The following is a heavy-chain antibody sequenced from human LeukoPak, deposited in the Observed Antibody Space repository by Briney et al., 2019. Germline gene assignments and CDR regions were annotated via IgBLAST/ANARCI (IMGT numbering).Heavy chain of an antibody. V-gene: IGHV1-24*01. J-gene: IGHJ6*03. CDR2: FDPEDGET. D-gene: IGHD6-13*01. CDR3: ATAGGGGSSWDPYYYYMDV. Sequence: ASVKVSCKVSGYTLTELSMHWVRQAPGKGLEWMVGFDPEDGETIYAQKFQGRVTMTEDTSTDTAYMELSSLRSEDTAVYYCATAGGGGSSWDPYYYYMDVWGKGTTVTVSS. CDR1: GYTLTELS.